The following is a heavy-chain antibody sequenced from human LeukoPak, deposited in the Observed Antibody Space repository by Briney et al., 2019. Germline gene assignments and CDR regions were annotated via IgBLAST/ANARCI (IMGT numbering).Heavy chain of an antibody. J-gene: IGHJ1*01. CDR2: ISGSGGST. D-gene: IGHD1-26*01. CDR1: GFTFSSYA. V-gene: IGHV3-23*01. CDR3: ANCLSGSYSLYFQH. Sequence: GGSLRLSCAASGFTFSSYAMSWVRQAPGKGLEWVSAISGSGGSTYYADSVKGRFTISRDNSKNTLYLQMNSLRAEDTAVYYCANCLSGSYSLYFQHWGQGTLVTVSS.